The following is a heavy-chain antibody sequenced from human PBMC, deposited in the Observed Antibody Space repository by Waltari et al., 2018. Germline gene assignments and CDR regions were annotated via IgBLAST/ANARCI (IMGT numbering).Heavy chain of an antibody. D-gene: IGHD3-3*01. V-gene: IGHV3-23*03. Sequence: EVQLLESGGGLVQPGGSLRLSCAASGFTFGNYAMSWVRQAPGRGLEWVSVFYSGGTTYYADPVKGRFTISRDNSKNTLYLQMNSLRAEDTAVYYCAKDSSPFLEHRVYYYYYMDVWGKGTTVTVSS. CDR1: GFTFGNYA. J-gene: IGHJ6*03. CDR2: FYSGGTT. CDR3: AKDSSPFLEHRVYYYYYMDV.